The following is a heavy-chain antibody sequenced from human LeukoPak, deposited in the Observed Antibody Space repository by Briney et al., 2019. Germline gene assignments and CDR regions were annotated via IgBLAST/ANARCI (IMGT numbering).Heavy chain of an antibody. CDR2: FYSGGST. CDR1: GFTVSSNY. D-gene: IGHD3-22*01. J-gene: IGHJ4*02. Sequence: GGSLRLSCVVSGFTVSSNYMSWVRQAPGKGLEWVSVFYSGGSTYYADSVKGRFTISRDNAKNSLYLQMNSLRAEDTAVYYCASTTYYYDSSGPWWGQGTLVTVSS. CDR3: ASTTYYYDSSGPW. V-gene: IGHV3-53*01.